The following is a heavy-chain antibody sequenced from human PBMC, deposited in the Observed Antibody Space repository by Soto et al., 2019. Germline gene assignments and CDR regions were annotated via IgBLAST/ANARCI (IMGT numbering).Heavy chain of an antibody. V-gene: IGHV1-69*12. D-gene: IGHD2-15*01. CDR2: IIPIFGTA. J-gene: IGHJ6*02. Sequence: QVQLVQSGAEVKKPGSSVKVSCKASGGTFSSYAISWVRQAPGQGLEWMGGIIPIFGTADYAQKFQGRVTITADESTSTAYMELSSLRSEDTAVYYCASVETQRYYDGMDAWGQGTTVTVSS. CDR1: GGTFSSYA. CDR3: ASVETQRYYDGMDA.